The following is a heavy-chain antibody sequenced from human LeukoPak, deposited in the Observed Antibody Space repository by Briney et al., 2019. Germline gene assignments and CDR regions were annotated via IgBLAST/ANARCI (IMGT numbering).Heavy chain of an antibody. J-gene: IGHJ4*02. V-gene: IGHV1-69*05. CDR1: GGTFTSYA. Sequence: SSVKVSCKASGGTFTSYAISWVRQAPGQGLGWMGGIIPIFGTANYAQKFQGRVTITTDESTSTAYMELSSLRSEDTAVYYCASGAYAISRAFDYWGQGTLVTVSS. CDR2: IIPIFGTA. CDR3: ASGAYAISRAFDY. D-gene: IGHD2-8*01.